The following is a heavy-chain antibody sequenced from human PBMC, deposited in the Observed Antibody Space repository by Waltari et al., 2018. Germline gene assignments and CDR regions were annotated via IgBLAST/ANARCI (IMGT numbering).Heavy chain of an antibody. CDR3: ARSQLKYFDY. D-gene: IGHD3-10*01. Sequence: QVQLVESGGGVVQPGGSLRLSCAASGFTFSSYGMHWVRQAPGKGLEWVAFIRYDGSNKDYADSVKGRFTISRDNSKNTLYLQMNSLRAEDTAVYYCARSQLKYFDYWGQGTLVTVSS. V-gene: IGHV3-30*02. CDR2: IRYDGSNK. CDR1: GFTFSSYG. J-gene: IGHJ4*02.